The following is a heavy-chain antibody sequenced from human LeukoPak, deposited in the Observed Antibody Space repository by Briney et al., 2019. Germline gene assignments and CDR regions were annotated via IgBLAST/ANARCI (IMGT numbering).Heavy chain of an antibody. CDR1: HYSISSPYF. D-gene: IGHD5-12*01. Sequence: SETLSLTCAVSHYSISSPYFWGWIRQPPGKGLEWIGSIYHTGRTNYNPSINSRVTMSLDTSKNQFSLNLNSVTAADTAVYHCARVYSGSTWYYFDYWGQGIVVTVSS. CDR2: IYHTGRT. CDR3: ARVYSGSTWYYFDY. J-gene: IGHJ4*02. V-gene: IGHV4-38-2*01.